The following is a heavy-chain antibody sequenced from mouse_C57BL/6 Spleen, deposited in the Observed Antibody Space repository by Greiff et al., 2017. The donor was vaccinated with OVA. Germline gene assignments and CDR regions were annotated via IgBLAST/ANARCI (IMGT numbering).Heavy chain of an antibody. J-gene: IGHJ4*01. Sequence: EVHLVESGGDLVKPGGSLKLSCAASGFTFSSYGMSWVRQTPDKRLEWVATISSGGSYTYYPDSVKGRFTISRDNAKNTLYLQMSSLKSEDTAMYYCANDGYGAMDYWGQGTSVTVSS. CDR1: GFTFSSYG. D-gene: IGHD2-3*01. V-gene: IGHV5-6*01. CDR3: ANDGYGAMDY. CDR2: ISSGGSYT.